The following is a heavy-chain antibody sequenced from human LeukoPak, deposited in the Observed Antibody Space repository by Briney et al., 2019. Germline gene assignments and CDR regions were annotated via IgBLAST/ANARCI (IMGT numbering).Heavy chain of an antibody. D-gene: IGHD3-10*01. CDR3: ARHYPYGSGSYSPFYFDY. Sequence: PSETLSLTCTVSGDSISSYYWSWTRQPPGKGLEWIGYIYYSGSTNYNPSLKSRVTISVDTSKNQFSLKLSSVTAADTGVYYCARHYPYGSGSYSPFYFDYWGQGTLVTASS. CDR1: GDSISSYY. J-gene: IGHJ4*02. V-gene: IGHV4-59*08. CDR2: IYYSGST.